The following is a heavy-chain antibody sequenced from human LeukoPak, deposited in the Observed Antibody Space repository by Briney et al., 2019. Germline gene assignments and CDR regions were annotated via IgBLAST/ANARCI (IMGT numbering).Heavy chain of an antibody. J-gene: IGHJ3*02. Sequence: PSETLSLTCVGSGVAISRGGYAWNWIRQPPGKTLEWIGSIYSSGSTYYNPSLKSRVIIIIDTPKNHFSLTLSSVTAADTAVYYCARSDGYGLVGIWGQGTMVTVSS. CDR3: ARSDGYGLVGI. CDR2: IYSSGST. V-gene: IGHV4-30-2*03. CDR1: GVAISRGGYA. D-gene: IGHD3-10*01.